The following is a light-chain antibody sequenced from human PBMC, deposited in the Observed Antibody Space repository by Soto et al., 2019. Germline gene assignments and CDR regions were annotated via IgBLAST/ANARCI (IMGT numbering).Light chain of an antibody. V-gene: IGKV3-20*01. CDR1: QSVRSSY. CDR2: RAS. J-gene: IGKJ2*01. Sequence: EIVLTQSPGTLSLSPGERATLSCRASQSVRSSYLAWFQQKPGQAHSLLNSRASSRATGIPDRFSGSESVTDFTLTISRLEPEDFAVYYCQQYGCTPKSFGQGTKLEIK. CDR3: QQYGCTPKS.